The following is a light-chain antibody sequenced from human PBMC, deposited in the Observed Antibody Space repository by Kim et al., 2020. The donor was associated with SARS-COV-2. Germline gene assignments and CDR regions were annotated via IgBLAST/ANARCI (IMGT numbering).Light chain of an antibody. CDR3: QQYGSSTGT. CDR1: QSVSSSY. CDR2: GAS. V-gene: IGKV3-20*01. J-gene: IGKJ1*01. Sequence: VLTQSPGTLSLSPGERATLSCRASQSVSSSYLAWYQQKPGQAPRLLISGASSRATGIPDRFSGSGSGTDFTLTISRLEPEDFAVYYYQQYGSSTGTFGQGAKMDIK.